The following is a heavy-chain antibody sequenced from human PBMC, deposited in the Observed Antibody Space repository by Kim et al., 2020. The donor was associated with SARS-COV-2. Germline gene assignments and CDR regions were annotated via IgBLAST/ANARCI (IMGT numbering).Heavy chain of an antibody. V-gene: IGHV4-34*01. Sequence: SETLSLTCAVYGGSFSGYYWSWIRQPPGKGLEWIGEINHSGSTNYNPSLKSRVTISVDTSKNQFSLKLSSVTAADTAVYYCARVNVEAGGFDYWGQGTLVTVSS. CDR3: ARVNVEAGGFDY. J-gene: IGHJ4*02. CDR1: GGSFSGYY. D-gene: IGHD1-1*01. CDR2: INHSGST.